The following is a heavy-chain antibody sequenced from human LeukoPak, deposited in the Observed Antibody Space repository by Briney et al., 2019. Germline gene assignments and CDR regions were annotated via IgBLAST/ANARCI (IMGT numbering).Heavy chain of an antibody. D-gene: IGHD2-2*02. J-gene: IGHJ4*02. CDR1: GYTFTSYD. CDR2: ISAYNGNT. V-gene: IGHV1-18*01. Sequence: ASVTVSCKASGYTFTSYDINWVRQATGQGLEWMGWISAYNGNTNYAQKLQGRVTMTTDTSTSTAYMELRSLRSDDTAVYYCARTDIVVVPAAIRDYYFDYWGQGTLVTVSS. CDR3: ARTDIVVVPAAIRDYYFDY.